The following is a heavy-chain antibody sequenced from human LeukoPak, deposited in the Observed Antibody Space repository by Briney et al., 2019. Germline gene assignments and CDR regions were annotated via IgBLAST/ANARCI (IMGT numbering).Heavy chain of an antibody. Sequence: GGSLRLSCAASGFTFSSYAMSWVRQAPGKGLEWVGRIKSKTDGGTTDYAAPVKGRFTISRDDSKNTLYLQMNSLKTEDTAVYYCTTAGVTTRSAAFDIWGQGTMVTVSS. V-gene: IGHV3-15*01. D-gene: IGHD4-11*01. J-gene: IGHJ3*02. CDR3: TTAGVTTRSAAFDI. CDR1: GFTFSSYA. CDR2: IKSKTDGGTT.